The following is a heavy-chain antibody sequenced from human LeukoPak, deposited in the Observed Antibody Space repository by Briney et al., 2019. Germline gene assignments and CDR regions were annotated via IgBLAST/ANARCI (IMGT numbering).Heavy chain of an antibody. D-gene: IGHD3-10*01. CDR3: ARVSPNMVRGVPFDY. CDR2: IYYSGST. CDR1: GDSIRSSSYH. J-gene: IGHJ4*02. Sequence: KPSETLSLTCTVSGDSIRSSSYHWGWIRQPPGKGLEWIGSIYYSGSTYNNRSLKRRLTISIDTSKNQFSLKLSSVTAADTAVYYCARVSPNMVRGVPFDYWGQGTLVTVSS. V-gene: IGHV4-39*07.